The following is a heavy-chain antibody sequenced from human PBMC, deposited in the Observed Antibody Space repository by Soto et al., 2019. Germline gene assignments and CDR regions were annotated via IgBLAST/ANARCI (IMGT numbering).Heavy chain of an antibody. CDR1: GYSFTSYW. V-gene: IGHV5-51*01. CDR2: IYPGDSDT. J-gene: IGHJ3*02. D-gene: IGHD1-26*01. CDR3: ARRDTRRGSYYAFDM. Sequence: PGESLKISCKGSGYSFTSYWIGWVRQMPGKGLEWMGIIYPGDSDTRYSPSFQGQVTISADKSISTAYLQWSSLKASDTAMYYCARRDTRRGSYYAFDMWGQGTMVTVSS.